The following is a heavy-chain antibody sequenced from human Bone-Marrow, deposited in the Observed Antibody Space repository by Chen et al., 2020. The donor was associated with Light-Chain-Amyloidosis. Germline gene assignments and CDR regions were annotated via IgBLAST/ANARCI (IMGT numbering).Heavy chain of an antibody. Sequence: QVQLQQWGAGLLKPSETLSLTCAVYGGSFSGYYWSWIRQPPGKGLEWIGEINHSGSTNYNPSLKSRVTISVDTSKNQFSLKLSSVTAADTAVYYCARDRIAVAGTSVTRYYYYGMDVWGQGTTVTVSS. D-gene: IGHD6-19*01. V-gene: IGHV4-34*01. CDR1: GGSFSGYY. CDR2: INHSGST. J-gene: IGHJ6*02. CDR3: ARDRIAVAGTSVTRYYYYGMDV.